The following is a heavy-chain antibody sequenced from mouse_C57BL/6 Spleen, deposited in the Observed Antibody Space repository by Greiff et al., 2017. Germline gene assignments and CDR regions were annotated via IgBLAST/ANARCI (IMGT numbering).Heavy chain of an antibody. V-gene: IGHV1-64*01. D-gene: IGHD2-3*01. Sequence: QVQLQQPGAELVKPGASVKLSCKASGYTFTSYWMHWVKQRPGQGLEWIGMIHPNSGSTNYNEKFKGKATLTVDKSSSTAYMQLSSLTSEDSAVYYGARDGCYAMDYWGQGTSVTVSS. J-gene: IGHJ4*01. CDR2: IHPNSGST. CDR1: GYTFTSYW. CDR3: ARDGCYAMDY.